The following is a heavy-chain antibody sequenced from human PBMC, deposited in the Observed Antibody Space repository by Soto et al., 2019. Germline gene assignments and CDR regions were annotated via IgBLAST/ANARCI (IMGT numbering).Heavy chain of an antibody. D-gene: IGHD3-10*01. CDR1: GGSISSYY. CDR2: IYYSGST. Sequence: PSETLSLTCTVSGGSISSYYWSWIRQPPGKGLEWIGYIYYSGSTNYNPSLKSRVTISVDTSKNQFSLKLSSVTAADTAVYYCARAARRPFGELNWFAPWGQSTRISVSS. CDR3: ARAARRPFGELNWFAP. V-gene: IGHV4-59*08. J-gene: IGHJ5*02.